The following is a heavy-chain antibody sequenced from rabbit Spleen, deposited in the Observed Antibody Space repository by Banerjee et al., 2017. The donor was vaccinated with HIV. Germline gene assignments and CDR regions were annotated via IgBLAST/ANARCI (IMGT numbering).Heavy chain of an antibody. Sequence: QEQLVESGGGLGQPEGSLTLNCTASGFTVSSNYWIFWVRQSPGKGLEWIGCIGAGGCSIAFASWAQCRFAISTTSSTPVTLQMTSLTAADTAPYSCASFGTGSNYYPFNLWGPGTLVTVS. J-gene: IGHJ4*01. CDR2: IGAGGCSI. V-gene: IGHV1S45*01. D-gene: IGHD8-1*01. CDR1: GFTVSSNYW. CDR3: ASFGTGSNYYPFNL.